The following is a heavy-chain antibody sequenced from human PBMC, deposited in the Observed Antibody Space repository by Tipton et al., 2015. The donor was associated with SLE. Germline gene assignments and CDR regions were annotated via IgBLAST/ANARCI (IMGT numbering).Heavy chain of an antibody. D-gene: IGHD3-10*01. CDR2: INHSGST. V-gene: IGHV4-38-2*02. Sequence: TLSPTCTVSGYSISSGYYWSWIRQPPGKGLEWIGEINHSGSTNYNPSLKSRNTISVDTSKKQLSLKVSSVTAADTAVYYCARRGGPYYFDYWGQGTLVTVSS. J-gene: IGHJ4*02. CDR3: ARRGGPYYFDY. CDR1: GYSISSGYY.